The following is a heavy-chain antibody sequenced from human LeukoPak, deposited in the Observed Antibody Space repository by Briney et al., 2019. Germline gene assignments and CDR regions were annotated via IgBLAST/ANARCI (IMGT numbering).Heavy chain of an antibody. CDR2: ISAYNGNT. D-gene: IGHD1-14*01. CDR1: GYTFTSYG. CDR3: ARNPGQYNCCVP. V-gene: IGHV1-18*01. J-gene: IGHJ5*02. Sequence: ASVKVSCKASGYTFTSYGISWVRQAPGQGLEWMGWISAYNGNTNYAQKLQGRVTMTTDTSTSTAYMEMRSLRADDRAVYYCARNPGQYNCCVPWGQGTLVTVSS.